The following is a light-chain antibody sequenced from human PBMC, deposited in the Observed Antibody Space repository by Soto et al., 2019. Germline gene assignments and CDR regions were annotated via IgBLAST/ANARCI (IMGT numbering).Light chain of an antibody. V-gene: IGKV3-20*01. Sequence: EIVLTQSPGTLSLSPGERATLSCRASQSVSSSYLAWYQQKPGQAPRLLIYGASTRATGIPDRFSGSGSGTDFTLTISRLEPEDFAVYYCQQYGNLRTFGQGTKVDI. CDR2: GAS. CDR3: QQYGNLRT. J-gene: IGKJ1*01. CDR1: QSVSSSY.